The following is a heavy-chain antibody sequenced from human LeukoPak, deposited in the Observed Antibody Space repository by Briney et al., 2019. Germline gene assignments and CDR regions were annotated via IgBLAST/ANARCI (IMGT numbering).Heavy chain of an antibody. CDR2: MYGSGSA. J-gene: IGHJ4*02. Sequence: NTSETLSLTCTVSGGSISNYYWSWIRQPAGKGLEWIGRMYGSGSANYNPSLQSRVTMSADTSKNQLFLNLTSVTAADTAVYFCARAKYGDRLDFWGQGTLVTVSS. V-gene: IGHV4-4*07. CDR1: GGSISNYY. D-gene: IGHD4-17*01. CDR3: ARAKYGDRLDF.